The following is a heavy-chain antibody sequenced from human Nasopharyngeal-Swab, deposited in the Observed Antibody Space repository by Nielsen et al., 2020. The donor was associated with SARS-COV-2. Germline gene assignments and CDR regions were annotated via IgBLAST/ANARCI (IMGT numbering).Heavy chain of an antibody. D-gene: IGHD6-19*01. V-gene: IGHV3-7*03. CDR2: IKQDGSEK. J-gene: IGHJ4*02. CDR1: GFTFSSYW. Sequence: GGSLRLSCAASGFTFSSYWMSWVRQAPGKGLEWVANIKQDGSEKYYVDSVKGRFTISRDNAKNSLYLQMNSLRAEDTAVYYCARDPPLIAVAGTPLMDYWGQGTLVTVSS. CDR3: ARDPPLIAVAGTPLMDY.